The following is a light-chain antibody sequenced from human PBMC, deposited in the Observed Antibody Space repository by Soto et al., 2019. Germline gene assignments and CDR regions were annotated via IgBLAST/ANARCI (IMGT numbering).Light chain of an antibody. CDR3: QQYKSYSIT. Sequence: DIQMTQSPSSLSASVGDRVTITCGASQSISSYLNWYQQKPGKAPKLLIYDASTLESGVPSRFSGSGSGTEFTLTINSLQPDDFASYYCQQYKSYSITFGQGTRLEIK. CDR1: QSISSY. V-gene: IGKV1-5*01. CDR2: DAS. J-gene: IGKJ5*01.